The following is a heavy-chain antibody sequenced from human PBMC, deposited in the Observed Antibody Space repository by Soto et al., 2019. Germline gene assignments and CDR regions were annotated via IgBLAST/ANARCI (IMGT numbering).Heavy chain of an antibody. Sequence: ASVKVSCQASGYTFTNYYMHWVRQAPGQGLEWMGMINPTGGSTSYAQKFQGRVSMTRDTSTSTVYMELRSLRSEDTDVYYCARNDKSGLDYWGQGTLVTVSS. CDR2: INPTGGST. J-gene: IGHJ4*02. D-gene: IGHD1-1*01. CDR1: GYTFTNYY. V-gene: IGHV1-46*01. CDR3: ARNDKSGLDY.